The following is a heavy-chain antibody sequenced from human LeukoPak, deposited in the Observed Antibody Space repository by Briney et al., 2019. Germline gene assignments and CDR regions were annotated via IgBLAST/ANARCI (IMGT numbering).Heavy chain of an antibody. J-gene: IGHJ4*02. CDR1: GYSISSGYY. Sequence: PSETLSLTCTVSGYSISSGYYWGWIRQSPGKGLEWIGSVYHSGDTYYNPSLKSRVTISVDTSKNQFSLRLSSVTAADTAVYYCARVTGYMTEDYFDYWGQGTLITVSS. D-gene: IGHD6-13*01. CDR2: VYHSGDT. V-gene: IGHV4-38-2*02. CDR3: ARVTGYMTEDYFDY.